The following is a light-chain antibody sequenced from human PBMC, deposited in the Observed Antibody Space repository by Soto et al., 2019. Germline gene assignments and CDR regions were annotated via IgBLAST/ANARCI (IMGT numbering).Light chain of an antibody. CDR1: QDINRW. CDR2: NAD. J-gene: IGKJ1*01. V-gene: IGKV1-5*01. Sequence: DIQMTQSPSTLSASVGDRVTITSRASQDINRWLAWYQQKPGKAPKILIYNADTLESGVPSRFSGSGYGTEFILTISSLQPDDFATYYCQQFSLYWAFGQGTKVDIK. CDR3: QQFSLYWA.